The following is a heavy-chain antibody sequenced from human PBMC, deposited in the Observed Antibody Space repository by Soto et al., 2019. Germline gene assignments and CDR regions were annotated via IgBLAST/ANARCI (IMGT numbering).Heavy chain of an antibody. Sequence: SETLSLTCTVSGGSIGSGDYYWSWIRQPPGKGLEWIGYIYYSGSTYYNPSLKSRVTISVDTSKNQFSLKLSSVTAADTAVYYCASWVDTETDGMDVWGQGTTVTVSS. CDR2: IYYSGST. V-gene: IGHV4-30-4*01. CDR1: GGSIGSGDYY. CDR3: ASWVDTETDGMDV. J-gene: IGHJ6*02. D-gene: IGHD5-18*01.